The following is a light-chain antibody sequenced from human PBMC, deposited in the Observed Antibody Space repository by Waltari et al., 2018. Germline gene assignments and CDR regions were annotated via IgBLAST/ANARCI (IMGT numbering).Light chain of an antibody. CDR1: SSNVGTYNL. CDR3: CSYASAVV. V-gene: IGLV2-23*01. Sequence: QSALTQPASVSGSPGQSITISCTGISSNVGTYNLVSWYQQYPGTPPKLILYDALNRPPGVSRPFNRPSGVSSRFSGSRSDNTASLTISGLQAEDEAHYYCCSYASAVVFGGGTKLTVL. CDR2: DAL. J-gene: IGLJ2*01.